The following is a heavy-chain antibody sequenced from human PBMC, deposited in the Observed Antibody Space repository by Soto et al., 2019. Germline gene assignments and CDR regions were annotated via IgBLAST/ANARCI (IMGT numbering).Heavy chain of an antibody. CDR2: INDSGTT. CDR1: GLSFIGFY. J-gene: IGHJ6*02. Sequence: SDTLSLTCAIYGLSFIGFYRSWIRQPPGKGLEWIGEINDSGTTNYNPSLKSRVTISADTSKTHFSLRLTSVTAADTAVYYCARETSQNVYSHYGMDVWGQGTTVT. CDR3: ARETSQNVYSHYGMDV. V-gene: IGHV4-34*01.